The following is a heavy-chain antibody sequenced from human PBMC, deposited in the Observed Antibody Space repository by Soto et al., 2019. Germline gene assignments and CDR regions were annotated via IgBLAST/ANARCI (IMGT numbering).Heavy chain of an antibody. CDR2: INHSGST. CDR3: ARSPGIAVAGNPFDY. V-gene: IGHV4-34*01. J-gene: IGHJ4*02. Sequence: SETLSLTCAVYGGSFSGYYWSWIRQPPGKGLEWIGEINHSGSTNYNPSLKSRVTISVGTSKNQFSLKLSSVTAADTAVYYCARSPGIAVAGNPFDYWGQGTLVTVS. D-gene: IGHD6-19*01. CDR1: GGSFSGYY.